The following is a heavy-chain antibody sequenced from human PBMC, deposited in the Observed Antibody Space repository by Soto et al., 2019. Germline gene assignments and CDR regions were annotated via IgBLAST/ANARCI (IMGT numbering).Heavy chain of an antibody. CDR3: ARGRWYSGSYYLDY. CDR2: IYYSGST. D-gene: IGHD1-26*01. V-gene: IGHV4-61*01. J-gene: IGHJ4*02. Sequence: SETLSLTCTVSGGSVSSGSYYWSWIRQPPGKGLEWIGYIYYSGSTNYNPSLKSRVTISVDTSKNQFSLKLSSVTAADTAVYYCARGRWYSGSYYLDYWGQGTLVTVSS. CDR1: GGSVSSGSYY.